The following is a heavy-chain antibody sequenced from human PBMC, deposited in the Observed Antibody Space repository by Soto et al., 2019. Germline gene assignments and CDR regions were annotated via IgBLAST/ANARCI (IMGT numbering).Heavy chain of an antibody. J-gene: IGHJ5*02. Sequence: ASVKVSCKASGCSFTNNDVSWVRQATGQGLEWMGWMNPGSGDTGDAQKFQGRVTMTRDISIATAYMELSSLRSHDTAIYYCARMATFGSLNWFDPWGQGTLVTVSS. CDR2: MNPGSGDT. V-gene: IGHV1-8*01. CDR3: ARMATFGSLNWFDP. CDR1: GCSFTNND. D-gene: IGHD3-16*01.